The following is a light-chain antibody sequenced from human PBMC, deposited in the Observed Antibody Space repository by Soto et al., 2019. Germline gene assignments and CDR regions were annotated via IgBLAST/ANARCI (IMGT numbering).Light chain of an antibody. J-gene: IGKJ1*01. CDR3: QQYKSYSPT. CDR1: QSVXSC. Sequence: EIQMTQSPSTLSASVGDRVTITCRASQSVXSCLVWYQQKPGKPPKILXYDASSLESGVPSRLSGSGSGTEFTLPISSLQPDDFSTYYCQQYKSYSPTFGQGTKVDIK. V-gene: IGKV1-5*01. CDR2: DAS.